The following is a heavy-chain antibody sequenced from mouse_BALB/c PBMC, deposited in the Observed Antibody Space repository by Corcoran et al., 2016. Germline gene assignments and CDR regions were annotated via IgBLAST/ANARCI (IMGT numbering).Heavy chain of an antibody. J-gene: IGHJ2*01. CDR2: IDPETGGT. CDR3: TRSSTGMDY. CDR1: GYTFTDYE. Sequence: QVQLQQSGAELVRPGASVTLSCKASGYTFTDYEMHWVKQTPVHGLEWIGAIDPETGGTAYNQKFKGKATLTADKSSSTAYMELRSLTSEDSAVYYCTRSSTGMDYWGQGTTLTVSS. D-gene: IGHD4-1*02. V-gene: IGHV1-15*01.